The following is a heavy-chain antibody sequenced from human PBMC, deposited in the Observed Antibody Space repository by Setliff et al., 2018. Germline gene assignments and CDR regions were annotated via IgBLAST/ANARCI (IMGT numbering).Heavy chain of an antibody. CDR1: GGSISSGGYY. D-gene: IGHD4-17*01. Sequence: SETLSLTCTVSGGSISSGGYYWSWIRQHPGKGLEWIGYIYYSGSTYYNPSLKSRVTVSVDTSKNQFSLKLSSVTAADTAVYYCARDPLTTNRRRAFDIWGQGTMVT. V-gene: IGHV4-31*03. J-gene: IGHJ3*02. CDR3: ARDPLTTNRRRAFDI. CDR2: IYYSGST.